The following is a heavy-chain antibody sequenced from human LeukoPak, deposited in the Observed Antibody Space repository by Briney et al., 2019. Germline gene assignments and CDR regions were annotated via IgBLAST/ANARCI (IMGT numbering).Heavy chain of an antibody. Sequence: PSETVSLTCTVSGGSITSGNFYWSWIRQPAGRGLEWIGRIYNTGSTNYNPSLKSRVTISVDRSKNQFSLMLKSVTAADTAVYYCARGVGSSESNYFDPWGQGTQATVSS. D-gene: IGHD1-26*01. V-gene: IGHV4-61*02. CDR1: GGSITSGNFY. J-gene: IGHJ5*02. CDR2: IYNTGST. CDR3: ARGVGSSESNYFDP.